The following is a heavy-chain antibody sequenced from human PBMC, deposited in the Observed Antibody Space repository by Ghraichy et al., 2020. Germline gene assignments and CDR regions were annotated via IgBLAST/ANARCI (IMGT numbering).Heavy chain of an antibody. V-gene: IGHV4-34*01. J-gene: IGHJ6*02. D-gene: IGHD6-13*01. CDR2: INHSGST. Sequence: SETLSLTCAVYGGSFSGYYWSWIRQPPGKGLEWIGEINHSGSTNYNPSLKSRVTISVDTSKNQFSLKLSSVTAADTAVYYCARFRGGQLVLWYYGMDVWGQGTTVTVSS. CDR1: GGSFSGYY. CDR3: ARFRGGQLVLWYYGMDV.